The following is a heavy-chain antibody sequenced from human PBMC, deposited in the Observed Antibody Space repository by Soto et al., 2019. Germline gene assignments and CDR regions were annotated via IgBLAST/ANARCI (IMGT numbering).Heavy chain of an antibody. Sequence: SETLSLTCTVSGGSISSSSYYWGWIRQPPGKGLEWIGSIYYSGSTYYNPSLKSRVTISVDTSKNQFSLKLSSVTAADTAVYYCARHAAMVRGVMDYYMDVWGKGTTVTVSS. CDR2: IYYSGST. V-gene: IGHV4-39*01. D-gene: IGHD3-10*01. J-gene: IGHJ6*03. CDR3: ARHAAMVRGVMDYYMDV. CDR1: GGSISSSSYY.